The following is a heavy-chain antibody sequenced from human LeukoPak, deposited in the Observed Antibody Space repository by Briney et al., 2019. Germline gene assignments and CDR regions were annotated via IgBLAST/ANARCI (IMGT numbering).Heavy chain of an antibody. Sequence: SETLSLTCTVSGGSLSSYYWRWIRPPAGKGLEWIGRIYTSGSTNYNPSLKSRFTMSVDTSKNQFSLKLSSVTAADTAVYYCATNGWYCLDHWGQGALVTVSS. V-gene: IGHV4-4*07. J-gene: IGHJ1*01. CDR2: IYTSGST. CDR1: GGSLSSYY. CDR3: ATNGWYCLDH. D-gene: IGHD6-19*01.